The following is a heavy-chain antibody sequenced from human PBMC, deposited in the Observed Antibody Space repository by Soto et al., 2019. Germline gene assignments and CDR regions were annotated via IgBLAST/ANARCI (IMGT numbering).Heavy chain of an antibody. J-gene: IGHJ5*02. CDR1: GGSISSGGYY. V-gene: IGHV4-31*03. D-gene: IGHD3-10*01. CDR3: ARDLGFGELLS. Sequence: QVQLQESGPGLVKPSQTLSLTCTVSGGSISSGGYYWSWIRQRPGKGLEWIGYIYYTGSTYYNPSLRSRVTLSVDTSKNQFSLKLSSATAADTAVYYCARDLGFGELLSWGQGTLVTVSS. CDR2: IYYTGST.